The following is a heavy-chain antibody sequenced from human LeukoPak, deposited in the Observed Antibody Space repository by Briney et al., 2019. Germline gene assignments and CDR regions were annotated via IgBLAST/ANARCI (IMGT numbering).Heavy chain of an antibody. V-gene: IGHV4-34*01. CDR2: INHSGST. CDR1: GFTVSSNY. Sequence: GSLRLSCAASGFTVSSNYMSWVRQPPGKGLEWIGEINHSGSTNYNPSLKSRVAISVDTSKNQFSLKLSSVTAADTAVYYCARGQLVVDYWGQGTLVTVSS. D-gene: IGHD6-6*01. J-gene: IGHJ4*02. CDR3: ARGQLVVDY.